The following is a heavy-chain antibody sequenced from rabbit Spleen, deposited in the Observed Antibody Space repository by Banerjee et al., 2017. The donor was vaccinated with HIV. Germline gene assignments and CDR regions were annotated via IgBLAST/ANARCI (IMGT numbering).Heavy chain of an antibody. J-gene: IGHJ3*01. V-gene: IGHV1S45*01. CDR1: GFSFSSSYW. CDR2: IYAGSNGRT. CDR3: ARGGF. Sequence: QEQVKETGGGLVQPGGSLALSCKASGFSFSSSYWMCWVRQAPGKGLEWFACIYAGSNGRTYSASWAKGRFTISKTSSTTVTLQMTSLTAADTATYFCARGGFWGQGTLVTVS.